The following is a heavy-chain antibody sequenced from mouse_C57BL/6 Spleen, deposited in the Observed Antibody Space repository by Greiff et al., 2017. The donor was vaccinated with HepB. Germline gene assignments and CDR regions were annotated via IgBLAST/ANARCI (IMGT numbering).Heavy chain of an antibody. J-gene: IGHJ1*03. Sequence: QVQLKESGAELVRPGASVTLSCKASGYTFTDYEMHWVKQTPVHGLEWIGAIDPETGGTAYNQKFKGKAILTADKSSSTAYMELRSLTSEDSAVYYCTRGNYGPSFDVWGTGTTVTVSS. CDR2: IDPETGGT. D-gene: IGHD1-2*01. CDR1: GYTFTDYE. V-gene: IGHV1-15*01. CDR3: TRGNYGPSFDV.